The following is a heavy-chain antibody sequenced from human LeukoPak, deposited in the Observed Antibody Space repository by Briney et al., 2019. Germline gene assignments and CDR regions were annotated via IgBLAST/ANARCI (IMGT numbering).Heavy chain of an antibody. CDR1: GFTFDDYG. V-gene: IGHV3-20*04. CDR2: INWNGGST. D-gene: IGHD2-2*01. CDR3: ARDRAYYRSTSCTTEFDY. Sequence: GGSLRLSCAASGFTFDDYGMSWVRQAPGKGLEWVSGINWNGGSTGYADSVKGRFTISRDNAKNSLYLQMNSLRAEDTALYYCARDRAYYRSTSCTTEFDYWGQGTLVTVSS. J-gene: IGHJ4*02.